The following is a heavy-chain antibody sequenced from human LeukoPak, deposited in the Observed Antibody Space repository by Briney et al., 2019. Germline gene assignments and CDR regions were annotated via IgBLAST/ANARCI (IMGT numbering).Heavy chain of an antibody. Sequence: PGGSLRLSCAASGFTFSNYWIHWVRQAPGKGLEWVSSISSSSSYIYYADSVKGRFTISRDNAKNSLYLQMNSLRAEDTAVYYCARYTSNVVGKRHYFDYWGQGTLVTVSS. V-gene: IGHV3-21*01. D-gene: IGHD1-26*01. J-gene: IGHJ4*02. CDR2: ISSSSSYI. CDR1: GFTFSNYW. CDR3: ARYTSNVVGKRHYFDY.